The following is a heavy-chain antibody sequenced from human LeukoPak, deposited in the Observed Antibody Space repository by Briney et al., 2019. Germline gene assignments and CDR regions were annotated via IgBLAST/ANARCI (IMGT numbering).Heavy chain of an antibody. CDR2: ISSSSSAI. CDR1: GFTFSTYA. D-gene: IGHD6-13*01. J-gene: IGHJ4*01. CDR3: ARRDSSSWYLDY. Sequence: GGSLRLSCVASGFTFSTYAMNWVRQAPGKGLEWVSYISSSSSAIYYADSVKGRFTISRDNAKNSLYLQMNSLRAEDTAVYYCARRDSSSWYLDYWGQEPWSPSPQ. V-gene: IGHV3-48*01.